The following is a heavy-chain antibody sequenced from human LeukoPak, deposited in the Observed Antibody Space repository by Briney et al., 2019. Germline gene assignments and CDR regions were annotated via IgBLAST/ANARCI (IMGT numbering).Heavy chain of an antibody. V-gene: IGHV3-30*19. CDR2: IWYDGSNK. CDR1: GFTFISYG. D-gene: IGHD1-26*01. CDR3: ARRSPFHSP. Sequence: GGSLRLSCAASGFTFISYGMHWVRQAPGKGLEWVAVIWYDGSNKYYADSVKGRFTISRDNSKNTLYLQMNSLRAEDTAVYYCARRSPFHSPWGQGTLVTVSS. J-gene: IGHJ5*02.